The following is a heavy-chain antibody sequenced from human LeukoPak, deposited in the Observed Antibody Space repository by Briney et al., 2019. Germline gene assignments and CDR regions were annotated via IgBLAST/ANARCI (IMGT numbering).Heavy chain of an antibody. Sequence: GASVSVSCRASGGTFNIYAISGVRQAPGQGLEWMGRIIPILGITNYAQKFQGRVTITADKSTSTAYMELSSLRSEDTAVYYCAGEHYYDSSGQKGPFDYWGQGTLVTVSS. J-gene: IGHJ4*02. CDR1: GGTFNIYA. CDR2: IIPILGIT. CDR3: AGEHYYDSSGQKGPFDY. D-gene: IGHD3-22*01. V-gene: IGHV1-69*04.